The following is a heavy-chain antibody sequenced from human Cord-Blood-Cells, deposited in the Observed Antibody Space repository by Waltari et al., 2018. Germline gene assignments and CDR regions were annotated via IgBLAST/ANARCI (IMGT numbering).Heavy chain of an antibody. CDR1: GYTFTGYY. J-gene: IGHJ3*02. Sequence: QVQLVQSGAEVKKPGASVKVSCTASGYTFTGYYMHWVRPAPGQGPEWMGWINPNSGGTNYAQKFQGWVTMTRDTSISTAYMELSRLRSDDTAVYYCARGGIAAAGTDAFDIWGQGTMVTVSS. CDR2: INPNSGGT. V-gene: IGHV1-2*04. D-gene: IGHD6-13*01. CDR3: ARGGIAAAGTDAFDI.